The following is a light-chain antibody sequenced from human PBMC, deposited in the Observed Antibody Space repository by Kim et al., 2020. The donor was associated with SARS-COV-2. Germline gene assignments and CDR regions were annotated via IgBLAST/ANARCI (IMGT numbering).Light chain of an antibody. Sequence: KTVTISCTRSSGNIADRYVQWYQQRPGSAPTTVIYEDKERPSGVPDRFSGSIDTSSNSASLTISGLKTDDEADYYCQSYDSSNHWVFGGGTQLTVL. CDR1: SGNIADRY. CDR3: QSYDSSNHWV. CDR2: EDK. V-gene: IGLV6-57*03. J-gene: IGLJ3*02.